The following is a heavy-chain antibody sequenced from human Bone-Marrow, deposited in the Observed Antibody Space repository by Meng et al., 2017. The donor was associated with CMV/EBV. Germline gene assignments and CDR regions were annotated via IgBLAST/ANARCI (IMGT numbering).Heavy chain of an antibody. CDR2: IIPIFGTA. D-gene: IGHD5-12*01. V-gene: IGHV1-69*05. CDR1: GGTFSSYA. Sequence: SVKVSCKASGGTFSSYAISWVRQAPGQGLEWMGGIIPIFGTANYAQKFQGRVTITTDESTSTAYMELSSLRSEDTAVYYCAREASASLTGIMATTHDDGNWFDPWGQGTLVTVPS. J-gene: IGHJ5*02. CDR3: AREASASLTGIMATTHDDGNWFDP.